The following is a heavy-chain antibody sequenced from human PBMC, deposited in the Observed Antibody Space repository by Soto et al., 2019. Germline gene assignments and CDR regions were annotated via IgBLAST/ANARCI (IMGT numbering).Heavy chain of an antibody. Sequence: SETLSLTCTVSGGSISSYYWSWIRQPPAKGLEWIGYIYYSGSTNYNPSLKSRVTISVDTSKNQFSLKLSSVTAADTAVYYCARHDVVVPAAIGYFDYWGQGTLVTVSS. CDR2: IYYSGST. V-gene: IGHV4-59*08. CDR1: GGSISSYY. CDR3: ARHDVVVPAAIGYFDY. D-gene: IGHD2-2*01. J-gene: IGHJ4*02.